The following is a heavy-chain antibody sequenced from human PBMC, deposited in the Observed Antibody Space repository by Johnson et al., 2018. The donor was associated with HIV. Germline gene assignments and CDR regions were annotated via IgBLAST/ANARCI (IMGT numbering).Heavy chain of an antibody. Sequence: VQLVESGGGVVRPGGSPRVSCAASGFTFDDYGMSWVRQAPGKGLEWVSGISGGGGSTFYADSVKGRFTISRDNARNTLYLQMNSLRAGDTAVYYCARTGVLGAFDIWGQGTMVTVSS. J-gene: IGHJ3*02. D-gene: IGHD2-8*02. CDR2: ISGGGGST. CDR1: GFTFDDYG. V-gene: IGHV3-20*04. CDR3: ARTGVLGAFDI.